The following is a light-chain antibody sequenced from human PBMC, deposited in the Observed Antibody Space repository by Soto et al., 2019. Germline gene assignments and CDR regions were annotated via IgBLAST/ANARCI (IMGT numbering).Light chain of an antibody. CDR1: SSELGSYDD. CDR3: ISYTDRQSYL. J-gene: IGLJ1*01. CDR2: AVS. Sequence: SVLTQPASGSGSPGQSIPISGSGTSSELGSYDDVASYPQFPSKNPKLIIFAVSARLSRVSDRFSGSKSGISASLPISRLQTEDEADYYCISYTDRQSYLFGAGTKVTAL. V-gene: IGLV2-14*03.